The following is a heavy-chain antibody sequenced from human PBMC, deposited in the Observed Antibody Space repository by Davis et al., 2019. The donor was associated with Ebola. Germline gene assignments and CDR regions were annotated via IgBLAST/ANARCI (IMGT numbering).Heavy chain of an antibody. J-gene: IGHJ3*01. CDR2: HGTSGDT. D-gene: IGHD2-21*02. CDR1: GFVFRSYV. V-gene: IGHV3-23*01. CDR3: AKDTANIWFDV. Sequence: LSLTCAASGFVFRSYVMSWVRRAPGKGLEWVSTHGTSGDTYYADSVKGRFTISRDNSKNTLHLQMNSLRVEDTAIYFCAKDTANIWFDVWGQGTMVAVSS.